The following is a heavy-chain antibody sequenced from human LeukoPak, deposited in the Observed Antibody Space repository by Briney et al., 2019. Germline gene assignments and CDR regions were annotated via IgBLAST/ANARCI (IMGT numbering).Heavy chain of an antibody. CDR3: ARDAHHYDILTGYYKGIDY. CDR2: ISGSGGST. Sequence: GGSLRLSCAASGFIFSSYAMSWVRQAPGKGLEWVSAISGSGGSTYYADSVKGRFTISRDNSKNSLYLQMNSLRAEDTAVYYCARDAHHYDILTGYYKGIDYWGQGTLVTVSS. V-gene: IGHV3-23*01. J-gene: IGHJ4*02. CDR1: GFIFSSYA. D-gene: IGHD3-9*01.